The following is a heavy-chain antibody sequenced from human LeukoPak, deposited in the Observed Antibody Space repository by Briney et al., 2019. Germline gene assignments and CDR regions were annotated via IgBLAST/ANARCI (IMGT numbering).Heavy chain of an antibody. Sequence: PSETLSLTCAVYGGSFSGYYWSWIRQPPGKGLEWIGEINHSGSTNYNPSLKSRVTISVDTSKNQFSLKLSSVTAADTAVYYCARWRYYDSLFDYWGQGTLVTVSS. CDR2: INHSGST. CDR3: ARWRYYDSLFDY. D-gene: IGHD3-22*01. J-gene: IGHJ4*02. V-gene: IGHV4-34*01. CDR1: GGSFSGYY.